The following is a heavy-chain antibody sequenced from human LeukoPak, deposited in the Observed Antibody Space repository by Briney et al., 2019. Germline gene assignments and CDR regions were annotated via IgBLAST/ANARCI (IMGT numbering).Heavy chain of an antibody. D-gene: IGHD3-10*01. CDR2: ISANGDYT. V-gene: IGHV3-23*01. CDR3: ANLFGSRRYYFDY. J-gene: IGHJ4*02. CDR1: GFPFSTYA. Sequence: GGSLRLSCADSGFPFSTYAMSWVRQAPGGGLEWVSTISANGDYTYYADSVKGRFTISRDNSKNTLYLQMNSLRADDTAVYYCANLFGSRRYYFDYWGQGTLVTVSS.